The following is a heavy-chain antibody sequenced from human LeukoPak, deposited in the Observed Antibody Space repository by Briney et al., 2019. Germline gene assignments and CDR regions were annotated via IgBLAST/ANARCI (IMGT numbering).Heavy chain of an antibody. V-gene: IGHV1-3*01. CDR3: AREWYYYDSSGYYYYYGMDV. D-gene: IGHD3-22*01. J-gene: IGHJ6*02. CDR2: INAGNGNT. CDR1: GYTFTSYA. Sequence: ASVKVSCKASGYTFTSYAMHWVRQAPGQGLEWMGWINAGNGNTKYSQKFQGRVTITRDTSASTAYMELSSLRSEDTAVYYCAREWYYYDSSGYYYYYGMDVWGQGTTVTVSS.